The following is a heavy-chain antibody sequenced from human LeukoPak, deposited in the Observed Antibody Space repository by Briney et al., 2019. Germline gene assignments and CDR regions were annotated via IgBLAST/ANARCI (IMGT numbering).Heavy chain of an antibody. J-gene: IGHJ3*02. D-gene: IGHD6-6*01. V-gene: IGHV3-21*01. CDR1: GFTFSSYS. CDR2: ISSSSSSYI. Sequence: GGSLRLSCAASGFTFSSYSMNWVRQAPGKGLEWVSSISSSSSSYIYYVDSVKGRFTISRDNAKNSLYLQMNSLRAEDTAVYYCARRRGIAARRATAFDIWGQGTMVTVSS. CDR3: ARRRGIAARRATAFDI.